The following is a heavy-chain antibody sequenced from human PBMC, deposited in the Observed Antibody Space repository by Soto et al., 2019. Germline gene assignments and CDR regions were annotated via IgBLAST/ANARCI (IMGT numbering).Heavy chain of an antibody. CDR1: GDSVSSDSAA. CDR3: ARGNSGSYFNSAFDF. D-gene: IGHD1-26*01. CDR2: TYYRSKWYN. V-gene: IGHV6-1*01. J-gene: IGHJ3*01. Sequence: QVHLQQSGPGLVKPSQTLSLTCAISGDSVSSDSAAWMWIRQSPSRGLEWLGRTYYRSKWYNDYAGFVNSPISIIPYTSKNPFSLQLNSVTPEDTAVYYCARGNSGSYFNSAFDFWGQGTMVTVSS.